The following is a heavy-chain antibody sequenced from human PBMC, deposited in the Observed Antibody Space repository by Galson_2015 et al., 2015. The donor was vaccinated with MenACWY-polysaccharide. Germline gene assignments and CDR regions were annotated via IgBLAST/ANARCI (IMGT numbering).Heavy chain of an antibody. D-gene: IGHD6-13*01. Sequence: SLRLSCAASGFTFSNAWMSWVRQAPGKGLEWVGRIKSKTDGGTTDYAAPVKGRFTISRDDSKNTLYLQMNSLKTEDTAVYYCTPSVQLIAAAGSWGQGTLVTVSS. CDR1: GFTFSNAW. CDR3: TPSVQLIAAAGS. V-gene: IGHV3-15*01. J-gene: IGHJ5*02. CDR2: IKSKTDGGTT.